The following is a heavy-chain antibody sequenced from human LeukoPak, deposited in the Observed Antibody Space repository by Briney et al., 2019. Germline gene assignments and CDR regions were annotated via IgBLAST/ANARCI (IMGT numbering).Heavy chain of an antibody. D-gene: IGHD5-24*01. Sequence: SETLSLTCTVSGGSISSYYWSWIRQPPGKGLGWIGYIYYSGSTNYNPSLKSRVTISVDTSKNQFSLKLSSVTAADTAVYYCARNDWVEMATMGAFDIWGQGTMVTVSS. CDR1: GGSISSYY. CDR3: ARNDWVEMATMGAFDI. CDR2: IYYSGST. J-gene: IGHJ3*02. V-gene: IGHV4-59*08.